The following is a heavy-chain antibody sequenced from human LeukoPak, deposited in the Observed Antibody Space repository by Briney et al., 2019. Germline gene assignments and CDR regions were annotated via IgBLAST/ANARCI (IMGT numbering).Heavy chain of an antibody. J-gene: IGHJ4*02. D-gene: IGHD3-22*01. CDR3: AGLVGRYSSGLYYYYFDY. Sequence: SETLSLTCTVSGDSINSLDLWSWVRQPPGKGLEWIGEMYPSGTTHSNPSVKSRVTISIDKSKNQFFLNLSSVTAADTAVYYCAGLVGRYSSGLYYYYFDYWGQGTLVTVSS. CDR1: GDSINSLDL. CDR2: MYPSGTT. V-gene: IGHV4-4*02.